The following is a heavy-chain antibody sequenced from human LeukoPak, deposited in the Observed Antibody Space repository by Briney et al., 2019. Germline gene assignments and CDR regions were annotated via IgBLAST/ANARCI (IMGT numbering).Heavy chain of an antibody. J-gene: IGHJ3*02. D-gene: IGHD3-10*01. Sequence: SETLSLTCTVSGVSITTYYWSWIRQPPGKGLEWIGYIYYSGSTYYNPSLKSRVSISIDTSKNQFSLKLSSVTAADTAVYYCARDGSGSYLPFDIWGQGTMVTVSS. CDR3: ARDGSGSYLPFDI. CDR1: GVSITTYY. V-gene: IGHV4-59*12. CDR2: IYYSGST.